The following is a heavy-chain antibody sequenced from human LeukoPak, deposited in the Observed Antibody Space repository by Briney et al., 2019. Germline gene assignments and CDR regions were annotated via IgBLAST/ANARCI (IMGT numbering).Heavy chain of an antibody. CDR2: ISGSGGST. J-gene: IGHJ4*02. CDR3: AKEALRLGELSFAYFDY. V-gene: IGHV3-23*01. Sequence: GGSLRLSCEASGFTFSSYAMSWVRQAPGKGPEWVSAISGSGGSTYYADSVKGRFTISRDNSKNTLYLQMNSLRAEDTAVYYCAKEALRLGELSFAYFDYWGQGTLVTVSS. D-gene: IGHD3-16*02. CDR1: GFTFSSYA.